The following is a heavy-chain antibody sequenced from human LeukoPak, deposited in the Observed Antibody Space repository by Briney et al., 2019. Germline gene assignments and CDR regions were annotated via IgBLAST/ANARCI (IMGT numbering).Heavy chain of an antibody. V-gene: IGHV3-7*03. CDR3: ARDRYWDYDISPGGMDV. CDR1: GFIFSSSW. CDR2: IKQDGSEK. D-gene: IGHD3-9*01. Sequence: GGSLRLSCAGSGFIFSSSWMSWVRQAPGRGLEWVANIKQDGSEKYYAASVRGRFTISRDNAKNSLYLQMNSLRADDTAVYYCARDRYWDYDISPGGMDVWGQGTTVTVSS. J-gene: IGHJ6*02.